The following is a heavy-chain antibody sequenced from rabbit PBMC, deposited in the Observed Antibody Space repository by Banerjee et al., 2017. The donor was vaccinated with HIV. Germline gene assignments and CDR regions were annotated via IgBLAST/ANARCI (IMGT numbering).Heavy chain of an antibody. J-gene: IGHJ6*02. CDR2: IYIGSGST. D-gene: IGHD8-1*01. CDR1: GFSFSSSYY. V-gene: IGHV1S45*01. Sequence: QEQLEESGGGLVQPEGSLTLTCTASGFSFSSSYYMCWVRQAPGKGLEWIGCIYIGSGSTWYASWVNGRFTISKTSSTTVTLQLNSLTAADTATYFCARGTDNNYYTLHPWGPGTLVTVS. CDR3: ARGTDNNYYTLHP.